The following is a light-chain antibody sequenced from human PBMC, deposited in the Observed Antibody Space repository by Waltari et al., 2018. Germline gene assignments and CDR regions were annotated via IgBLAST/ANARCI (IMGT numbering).Light chain of an antibody. Sequence: EIVLTQSPGPASLSPGERVTLSCRASQSVGSSSLAWYQQKPGQAPRLVIYRASRRATGIPDRFSGSGSGTDFSLTISRLEPEDFAVYYYQQHGTLPATFGQGTKVEIK. CDR1: QSVGSSS. CDR2: RAS. CDR3: QQHGTLPAT. J-gene: IGKJ1*01. V-gene: IGKV3-20*01.